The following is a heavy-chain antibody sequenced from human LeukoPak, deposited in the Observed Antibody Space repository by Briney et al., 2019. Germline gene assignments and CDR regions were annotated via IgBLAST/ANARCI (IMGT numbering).Heavy chain of an antibody. CDR3: ARERLKWLAYHPDY. V-gene: IGHV1-18*01. Sequence: ASVKVSCKASGYTFTSYGISWVRQAPGQGLEWMGWISAYNGNTNYAQKPQGRVTMTTDTSTSTAYMELRSLRSDDTAVYYCARERLKWLAYHPDYWGQGTLVTVSS. J-gene: IGHJ4*02. CDR2: ISAYNGNT. D-gene: IGHD6-19*01. CDR1: GYTFTSYG.